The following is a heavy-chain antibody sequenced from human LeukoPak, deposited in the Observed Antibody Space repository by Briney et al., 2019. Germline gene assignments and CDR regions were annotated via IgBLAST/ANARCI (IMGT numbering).Heavy chain of an antibody. J-gene: IGHJ4*02. CDR1: GFTFRSCE. CDR3: SRSPTGSGWYYFDY. D-gene: IGHD6-19*01. CDR2: ITSSGTTM. Sequence: PGGSLRLSCAASGFTFRSCEMNWVRQAPGEGLEWVSYITSSGTTMYYADSVKGRFTISRDNAKNSLYLQMNSLRAEDTAVYYCSRSPTGSGWYYFDYWGQGTLVTVSS. V-gene: IGHV3-48*03.